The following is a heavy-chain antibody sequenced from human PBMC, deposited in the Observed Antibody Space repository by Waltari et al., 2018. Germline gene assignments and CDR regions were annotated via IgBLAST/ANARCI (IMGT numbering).Heavy chain of an antibody. Sequence: QVQLVQSGAEVKKPGSSVKVSCKASGGTFSSYATSWVRQAPGQGLEWRGGIIPIFGTANYAQKFQGRVTITTDESTSTAYMELSSLRSEDTAVYYCARSGSSWSHYYYYGMDVWGQGTTVTVSS. CDR1: GGTFSSYA. D-gene: IGHD6-13*01. V-gene: IGHV1-69*05. CDR2: IIPIFGTA. CDR3: ARSGSSWSHYYYYGMDV. J-gene: IGHJ6*02.